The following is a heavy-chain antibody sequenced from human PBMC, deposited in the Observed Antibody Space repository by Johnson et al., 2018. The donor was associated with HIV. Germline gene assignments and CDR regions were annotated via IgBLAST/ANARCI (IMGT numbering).Heavy chain of an antibody. CDR3: ARALGLEVCAFDI. Sequence: QVQLVESGGGVVQPGRSLRLSCAASGFTFSSYAMHWVRQASGKGLEWVAVISYDGSNKYYADSVKGRFTISRDNSKNTLYLQMNSLRAEDTAVYYCARALGLEVCAFDIWGQGTMVTVSS. CDR2: ISYDGSNK. V-gene: IGHV3-30*04. J-gene: IGHJ3*02. CDR1: GFTFSSYA. D-gene: IGHD2-8*01.